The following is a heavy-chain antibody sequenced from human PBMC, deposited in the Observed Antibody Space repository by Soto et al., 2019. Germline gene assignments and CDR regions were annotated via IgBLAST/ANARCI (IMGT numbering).Heavy chain of an antibody. CDR3: ATLVNYLFDAFDI. J-gene: IGHJ3*02. Sequence: GGSLSLSCAASGFTFSSYAMSWVRQAPGKGLEWVSAISGSGGSTYYADSVKGRFTIARDNTKNTLYLQMNSLRAEDTAVYYCATLVNYLFDAFDIWGQGTMVTVSS. CDR1: GFTFSSYA. V-gene: IGHV3-23*01. CDR2: ISGSGGST. D-gene: IGHD3-9*01.